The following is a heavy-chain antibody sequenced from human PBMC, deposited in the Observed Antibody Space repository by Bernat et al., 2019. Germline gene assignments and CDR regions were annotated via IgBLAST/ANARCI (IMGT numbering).Heavy chain of an antibody. V-gene: IGHV3-30*03. CDR3: ARSGGVTRWAYYFDY. J-gene: IGHJ4*02. CDR2: ISYDGSNK. D-gene: IGHD4-23*01. Sequence: QVQLVESGGGVVQPGRSLRLSCAASGFTFSSYGMHWVRQAPGKGLEWVAVISYDGSNKYYADSVKGRFTISRDNSKNTLYLQMNSLRAEDTAVYYCARSGGVTRWAYYFDYWGQGALVTVSS. CDR1: GFTFSSYG.